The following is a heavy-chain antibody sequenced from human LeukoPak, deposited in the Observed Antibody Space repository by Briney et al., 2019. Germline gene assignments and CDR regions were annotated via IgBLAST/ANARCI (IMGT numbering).Heavy chain of an antibody. Sequence: PSETLSLTCTVSGGSISSYYWSWIRQPPGKGLEWIGYISYSGSTNYNPSLRSRVTISVDTSRNQFSLKLSSVTAADTAVYYCARGRLGGSGSYYNVLDYWGQGTLVTVSS. J-gene: IGHJ4*02. CDR3: ARGRLGGSGSYYNVLDY. V-gene: IGHV4-59*01. D-gene: IGHD3-10*01. CDR2: ISYSGST. CDR1: GGSISSYY.